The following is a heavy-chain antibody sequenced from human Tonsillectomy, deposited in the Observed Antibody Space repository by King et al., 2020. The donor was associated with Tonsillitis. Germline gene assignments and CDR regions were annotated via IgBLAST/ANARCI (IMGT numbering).Heavy chain of an antibody. V-gene: IGHV3-43D*03. J-gene: IGHJ6*02. D-gene: IGHD1-26*01. CDR1: GFTFDDYA. Sequence: ELQLVQSGGVVVQPGGSLRLSCAASGFTFDDYAMHWVRQAPGKGLEWVSLSSWDGGSTYYADSVKGRFTISRDNSNNSLYLQMNSLRVEDTALYYCAKDMGRNYYYNGMDVWGQGTTVTVSS. CDR2: SSWDGGST. CDR3: AKDMGRNYYYNGMDV.